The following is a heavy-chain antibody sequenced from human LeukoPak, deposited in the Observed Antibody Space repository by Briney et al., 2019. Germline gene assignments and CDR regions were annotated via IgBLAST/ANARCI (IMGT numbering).Heavy chain of an antibody. V-gene: IGHV4-39*07. CDR1: GGSIRSSYYY. D-gene: IGHD3-22*01. CDR3: ARGYGYYDSSGYYYFDY. Sequence: SETLSLTCTVSGGSIRSSYYYWGWIRQPPGKGLEWIGSIYDSGSTYYNPSLKSRVTISVDTSKNQFSLKLSSVTAADTAVYYCARGYGYYDSSGYYYFDYWGQGTLVTVSS. J-gene: IGHJ4*02. CDR2: IYDSGST.